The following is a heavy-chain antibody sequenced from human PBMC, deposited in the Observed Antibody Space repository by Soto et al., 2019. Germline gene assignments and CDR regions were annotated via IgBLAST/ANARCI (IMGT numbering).Heavy chain of an antibody. CDR2: ISYDGSNK. D-gene: IGHD6-19*01. J-gene: IGHJ4*02. CDR1: GFTFSSYG. CDR3: AKAPVAVAGTFDY. Sequence: QVQLVESGGGVVQPGRSLRLSCAASGFTFSSYGMHWVRQAPGKGLEWVAVISYDGSNKYYADSVKGRFTISRDNSKNTLYLQMNSLRAEDTAVYYCAKAPVAVAGTFDYWGQGTLVTASS. V-gene: IGHV3-30*18.